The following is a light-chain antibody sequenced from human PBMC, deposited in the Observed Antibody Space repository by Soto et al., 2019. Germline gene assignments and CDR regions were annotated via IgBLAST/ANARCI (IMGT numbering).Light chain of an antibody. CDR2: DVT. CDR3: SSYAGKLVI. CDR1: SSDVDIYNY. J-gene: IGLJ2*01. V-gene: IGLV2-11*01. Sequence: QSALTQPRSVSGSPGQSVTISCTGTSSDVDIYNYVSWYQQHPGKAPKFMIYDVTKRPSGVPDRFSGSISGNTASLTISGLQVDDAAAYYCSSYAGKLVIFGGGTKVTVL.